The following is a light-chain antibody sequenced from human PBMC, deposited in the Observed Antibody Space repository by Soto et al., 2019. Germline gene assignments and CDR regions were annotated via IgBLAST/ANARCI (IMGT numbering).Light chain of an antibody. V-gene: IGLV2-23*01. CDR3: CSYAGGRTYV. J-gene: IGLJ1*01. CDR1: SNDVGGYNL. CDR2: EGT. Sequence: QSVLTQPASVSGSPGQSIIISCSGSSNDVGGYNLVSCYQHHPDKAPKVIIYEGTKRPSGLSTRFSGSKSGNTASLTISGLQAEDEADYYCCSYAGGRTYVFGSGTKVTVL.